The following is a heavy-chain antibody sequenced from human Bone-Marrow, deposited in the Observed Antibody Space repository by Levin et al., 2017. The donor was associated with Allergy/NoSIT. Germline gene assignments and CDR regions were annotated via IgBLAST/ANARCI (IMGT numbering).Heavy chain of an antibody. Sequence: GESLKISCAGSGFNFGDYAMSWFRQAPGKGLEWVGYIRSKAYGGTTKYAASVQGRFTISRDDYRNIVYLQMNSLKTEDTAIYYCTRDLMQVWDTSDYWGQGTLVTVSS. CDR1: GFNFGDYA. CDR2: IRSKAYGGTT. D-gene: IGHD5-18*01. V-gene: IGHV3-49*03. J-gene: IGHJ4*02. CDR3: TRDLMQVWDTSDY.